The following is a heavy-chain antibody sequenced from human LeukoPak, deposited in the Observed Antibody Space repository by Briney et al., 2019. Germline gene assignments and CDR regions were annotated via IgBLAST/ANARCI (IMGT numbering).Heavy chain of an antibody. V-gene: IGHV1-46*01. D-gene: IGHD4-23*01. Sequence: ASVKVSCKASGYTFTSYYMHWVRQAPGQGLEWVGIINPSGGSTSYVQKFQGRVTMTRDTSTSTVYMELSSLRSEDTAVYYCARATVALNWFDPWGQGTLVTVSS. CDR3: ARATVALNWFDP. CDR1: GYTFTSYY. CDR2: INPSGGST. J-gene: IGHJ5*02.